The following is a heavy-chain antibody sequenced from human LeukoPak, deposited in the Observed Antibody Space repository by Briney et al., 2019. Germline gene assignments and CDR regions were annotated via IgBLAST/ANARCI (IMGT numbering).Heavy chain of an antibody. V-gene: IGHV5-51*01. Sequence: GESLKISCKGSGYSFTSCWIGWVRQMPGKGLEWMGIIYPGDSDTRYSPSFQGQVTISADKSISTAYLQWSSLKASDTAMYYCARHGTQDYYYYYMDVWGKGTTVTVSS. J-gene: IGHJ6*03. CDR2: IYPGDSDT. CDR1: GYSFTSCW. D-gene: IGHD1-7*01. CDR3: ARHGTQDYYYYYMDV.